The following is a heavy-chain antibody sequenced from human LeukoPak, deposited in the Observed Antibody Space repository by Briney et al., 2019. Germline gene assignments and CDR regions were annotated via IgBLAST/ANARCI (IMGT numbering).Heavy chain of an antibody. Sequence: PSETLSLTCAVSGGSISSGGYSWSWIRQPPGKGLEWIGYIYHSGSTYYNPSLKSRVTISVDRSKNQFSLKLSSVTAADTAVYYCARETTVTTPSAFDIWGQGTMVTVS. D-gene: IGHD4-17*01. J-gene: IGHJ3*02. CDR2: IYHSGST. CDR3: ARETTVTTPSAFDI. CDR1: GGSISSGGYS. V-gene: IGHV4-30-2*01.